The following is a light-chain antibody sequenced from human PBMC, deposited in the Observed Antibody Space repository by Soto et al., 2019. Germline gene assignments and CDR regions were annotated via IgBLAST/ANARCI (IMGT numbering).Light chain of an antibody. J-gene: IGLJ1*01. CDR2: EVT. CDR3: SSYRSTSCYV. Sequence: QSALTQPASVSGSPGQSITISCTGTSSDVGGYNYVSWYQQYPGKAPKLMIYEVTHRPSGVSNRFSGSKSGNTASLTISGLQAEDEANYSCSSYRSTSCYVFGNGTKLTV. V-gene: IGLV2-14*01. CDR1: SSDVGGYNY.